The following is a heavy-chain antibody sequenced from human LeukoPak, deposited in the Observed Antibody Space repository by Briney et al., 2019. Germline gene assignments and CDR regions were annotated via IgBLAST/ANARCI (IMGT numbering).Heavy chain of an antibody. CDR3: TRDGGVAVTPLDFDY. D-gene: IGHD6-19*01. V-gene: IGHV4-39*07. J-gene: IGHJ4*02. CDR2: IYYSGST. Sequence: SETLSLTCTVSGGSISSSSYYWGWIRQPPGKGLEWIGSIYYSGSTYYNPSLKSRVTISVDTSKNQFSLRLSSVIAADTAVYYCTRDGGVAVTPLDFDYWGQGTLVTVSS. CDR1: GGSISSSSYY.